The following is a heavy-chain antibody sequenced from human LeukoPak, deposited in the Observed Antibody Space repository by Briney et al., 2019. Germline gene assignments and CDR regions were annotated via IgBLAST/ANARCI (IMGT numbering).Heavy chain of an antibody. J-gene: IGHJ5*02. CDR2: ISHSGST. D-gene: IGHD2-15*01. V-gene: IGHV4-34*01. CDR3: ARPGYCSGGSCYQSNWFDP. CDR1: GGSFSGYY. Sequence: SETLSLTCAVYGGSFSGYYWGWIRQPPGKGLEWIGEISHSGSTNYNPSLKSRVTISVDTSKNQFSLKLSSVTAADTAVYYCARPGYCSGGSCYQSNWFDPWGQGTLVTVSS.